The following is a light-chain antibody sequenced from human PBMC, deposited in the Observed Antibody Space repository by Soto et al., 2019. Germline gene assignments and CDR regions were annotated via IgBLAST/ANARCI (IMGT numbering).Light chain of an antibody. J-gene: IGKJ4*01. CDR1: ESVSNY. CDR2: DAS. CDR3: QQRTNWLT. V-gene: IGKV3-11*01. Sequence: DIVLTQSPATLSLSPGERATLSCRASESVSNYLAWYQQKPGQAPRFLIYDASNRATGVPARFSGSGSVTDFTLTISSLDPEDCAVYSCQQRTNWLTFGGGTKVEIK.